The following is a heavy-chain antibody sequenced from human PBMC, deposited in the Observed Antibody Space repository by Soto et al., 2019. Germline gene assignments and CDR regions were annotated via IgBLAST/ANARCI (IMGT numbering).Heavy chain of an antibody. CDR3: AKVRPLRDCTRTSCLGAFDI. J-gene: IGHJ3*02. D-gene: IGHD2-2*01. V-gene: IGHV3-23*01. Sequence: GGPIKLSCAASGFTFNSYAMSGVRQATGKGLEWDSAITASGDTTYYADSVKGRFTISRDNSKSTMYLQMNSLRAEDTAVYYCAKVRPLRDCTRTSCLGAFDIWGQGTMVTVSS. CDR1: GFTFNSYA. CDR2: ITASGDTT.